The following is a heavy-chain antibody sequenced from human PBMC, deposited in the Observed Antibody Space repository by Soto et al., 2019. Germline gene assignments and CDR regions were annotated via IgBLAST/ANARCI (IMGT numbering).Heavy chain of an antibody. D-gene: IGHD1-1*01. CDR3: ARLTEAERQ. V-gene: IGHV3-53*01. CDR2: LYNHGKT. J-gene: IGHJ4*02. CDR1: GFIVSSRH. Sequence: EVQLVESGGGLTQPGGSLRLSCVVSGFIVSSRHMIWVRQAPGKGLEGVSILYNHGKTNYVDSVTGRFTITRDNSKNTVYRQMNSLGVADMAVYYCARLTEAERQWGQGALVTVSS.